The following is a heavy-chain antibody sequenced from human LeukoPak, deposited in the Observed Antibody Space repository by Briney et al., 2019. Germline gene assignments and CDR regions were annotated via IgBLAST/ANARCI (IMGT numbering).Heavy chain of an antibody. Sequence: GESLQISCQGSGYSFTSYWIGWVRQLPGKGLEWMGIICPGDSDTRYSPSFQGQVTISADKSISTAYLQWSSLKASDTAMYYCARLTDFSGDYWGQGTLVTVS. CDR1: GYSFTSYW. CDR3: ARLTDFSGDY. CDR2: ICPGDSDT. D-gene: IGHD3-10*01. J-gene: IGHJ4*02. V-gene: IGHV5-51*01.